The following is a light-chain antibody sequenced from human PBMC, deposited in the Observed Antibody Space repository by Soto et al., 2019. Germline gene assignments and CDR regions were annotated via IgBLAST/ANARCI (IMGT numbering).Light chain of an antibody. J-gene: IGLJ1*01. CDR3: QVWADSTGQQGV. CDR1: DRRSKS. V-gene: IGLV3-21*02. CDR2: DDR. Sequence: SYKLTQPPSLSVAPGQTAMITCGGNDRRSKSVHWYQQKPGQAPARVLDDDRYRPSGNPERFSGSKSGNTATLTISRVEAGDEADYLCQVWADSTGQQGVFGTGTKVTVL.